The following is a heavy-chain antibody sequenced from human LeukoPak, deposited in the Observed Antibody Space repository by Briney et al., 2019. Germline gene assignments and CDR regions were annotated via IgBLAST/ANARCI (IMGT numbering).Heavy chain of an antibody. CDR3: ARGTALKPFDY. J-gene: IGHJ4*02. CDR1: GFTVSSNY. Sequence: GGSLRLSCAASGFTVSSNYMNWVRQAPGKGLEWVSVIYSGGNTYYADSVRGRLTISSDNSKSTLYLEMNSLRAEDTAVYYCARGTALKPFDYWGQGTLVTVSS. D-gene: IGHD2-21*02. V-gene: IGHV3-53*01. CDR2: IYSGGNT.